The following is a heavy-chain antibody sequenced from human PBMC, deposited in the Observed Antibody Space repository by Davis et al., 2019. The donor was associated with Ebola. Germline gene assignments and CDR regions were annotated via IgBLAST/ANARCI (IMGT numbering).Heavy chain of an antibody. CDR1: GYTFTGYY. V-gene: IGHV1-2*02. D-gene: IGHD6-13*01. CDR3: AMGYISSWYLTWY. CDR2: SHPNSGGT. Sequence: ASVKVSCKASGYTFTGYYIHWVRQAPGQGLEWMGWSHPNSGGTNYAQKFQGRVTMTRDTSINTAYMELSRLRSDDTAVYYCAMGYISSWYLTWYWGQGTLVTVSS. J-gene: IGHJ4*02.